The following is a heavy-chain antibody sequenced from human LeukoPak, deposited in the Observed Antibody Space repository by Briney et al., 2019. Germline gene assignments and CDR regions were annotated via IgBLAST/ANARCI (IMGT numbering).Heavy chain of an antibody. J-gene: IGHJ6*03. V-gene: IGHV3-23*01. CDR3: AKRYYYLDV. CDR1: GFTFSVYA. CDR2: IDNSGAGT. Sequence: LAGGSLRLSCAASGFTFSVYAMSWVPQAPGKGLEWVSTIDNSGAGTYYADSVKGRFTISRDNPQNIVYLQMNSLTAEDTAVYYCAKRYYYLDVWGKGTTVTV.